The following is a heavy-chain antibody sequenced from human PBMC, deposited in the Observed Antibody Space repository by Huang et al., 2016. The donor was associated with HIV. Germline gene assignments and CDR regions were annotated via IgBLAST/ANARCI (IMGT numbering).Heavy chain of an antibody. CDR2: ISPISSFI. CDR3: ARDRGQQLSPFDS. D-gene: IGHD6-13*01. V-gene: IGHV3-21*01. J-gene: IGHJ4*02. CDR1: GFSLDSYN. Sequence: EVQLVESGGGLVKPGGSLRLPCAASGFSLDSYNMYWVRQTPGKVLQWFSSISPISSFIDYADSVKGRFSISRDNAKNSLYLQMNNLRGEDTAVYYCARDRGQQLSPFDSWGQGTLVTVSS.